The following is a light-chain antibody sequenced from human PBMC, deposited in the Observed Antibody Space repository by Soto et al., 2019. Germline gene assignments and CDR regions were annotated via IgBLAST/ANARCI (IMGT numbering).Light chain of an antibody. CDR3: QQYYSTPLT. CDR2: WAS. J-gene: IGKJ4*01. CDR1: QRVLYSSNNENY. Sequence: DIVMTQSPDSLAVSLGERATINCKSSQRVLYSSNNENYLAWYQQKPRHPPKLLIYWASTRESGVPDRFSGSGSGTDFTLTISSLQAEDVAIYYCQQYYSTPLTFGGGTKVEIK. V-gene: IGKV4-1*01.